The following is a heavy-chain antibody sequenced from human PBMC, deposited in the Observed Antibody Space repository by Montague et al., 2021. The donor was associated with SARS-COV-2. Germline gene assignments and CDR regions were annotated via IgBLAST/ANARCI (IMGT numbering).Heavy chain of an antibody. CDR3: VRYSGWFYFDF. J-gene: IGHJ4*02. V-gene: IGHV6-1*01. CDR2: TYYRSKWYS. Sequence: CAISGDSVSHNRVAWSWLRQSPSRGLELLGRTYYRSKWYSDYAXXVRGRLTVNPDVSKNEFSLELNYVTPEDTAVYYCVRYSGWFYFDFWGQGTLVTVSS. D-gene: IGHD6-19*01. CDR1: GDSVSHNRVA.